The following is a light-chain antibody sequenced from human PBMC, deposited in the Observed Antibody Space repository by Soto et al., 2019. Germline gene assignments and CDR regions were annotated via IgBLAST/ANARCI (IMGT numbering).Light chain of an antibody. CDR3: CSYAGSYSPYV. V-gene: IGLV2-11*01. CDR1: SSDVGAYNS. Sequence: QSVLTQPRSVSGSPGQSVNISCTETSSDVGAYNSVSCYQHHPHKPPKLLIYGVSKRPSGVPDRFSGSTSGNTASLTMSGLQAEDEADYYCCSYAGSYSPYVFGTGTKVTVL. CDR2: GVS. J-gene: IGLJ1*01.